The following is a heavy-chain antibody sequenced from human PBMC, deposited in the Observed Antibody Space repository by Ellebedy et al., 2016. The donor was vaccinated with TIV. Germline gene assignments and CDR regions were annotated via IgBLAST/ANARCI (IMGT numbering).Heavy chain of an antibody. Sequence: GESLKISCAASGFTFSSYSMNWVRQAPGKGLEWVSIHYSGGNTYYADSVQGRFTISRDNSKNTLYLQMNSLRVEDTAVYYCARDGTVTTPTYFDYWGQGTLVTVSS. D-gene: IGHD4-11*01. CDR2: HYSGGNT. V-gene: IGHV3-66*01. J-gene: IGHJ4*02. CDR3: ARDGTVTTPTYFDY. CDR1: GFTFSSYS.